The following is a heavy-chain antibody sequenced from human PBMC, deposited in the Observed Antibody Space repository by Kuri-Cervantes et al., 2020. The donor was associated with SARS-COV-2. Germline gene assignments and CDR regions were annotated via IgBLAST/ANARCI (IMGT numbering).Heavy chain of an antibody. V-gene: IGHV1-8*01. J-gene: IGHJ3*02. CDR1: GYTFTSYN. D-gene: IGHD1-1*01. Sequence: ASVKVSCKASGYTFTSYNINWVRQATGQGLEWMGWMNPNSGNTGYAQKFQGRVTMTRDTSTSTVYMVLSSLRSEDTAVYYCARAPGSEGAFDIWGQGTMVTV. CDR2: MNPNSGNT. CDR3: ARAPGSEGAFDI.